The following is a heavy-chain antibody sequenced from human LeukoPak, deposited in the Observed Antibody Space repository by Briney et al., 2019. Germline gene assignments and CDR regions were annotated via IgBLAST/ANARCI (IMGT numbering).Heavy chain of an antibody. CDR2: ISYDGSNK. Sequence: GGSLRLSCAASGFTFSSYGMRWVRQAPGKGLEWVAVISYDGSNKYYADSVKGRFTISRDNSKNTLYLQMSSLRAEDTAVYYCAKAIRAYYFDYWGQGTLITVSS. V-gene: IGHV3-30*18. CDR3: AKAIRAYYFDY. CDR1: GFTFSSYG. J-gene: IGHJ4*02.